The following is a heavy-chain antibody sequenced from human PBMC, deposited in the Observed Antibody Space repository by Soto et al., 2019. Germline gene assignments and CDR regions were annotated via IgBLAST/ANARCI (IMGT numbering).Heavy chain of an antibody. V-gene: IGHV3-23*01. CDR1: GFTFTSYA. CDR2: ISGSGGDT. J-gene: IGHJ4*02. D-gene: IGHD3-3*01. CDR3: AKHDFWTLYNTGLDS. Sequence: EVQLLESGGGLVQPGGSLRLSCSASGFTFTSYAMSWVRQAPGKGLEWVSGISGSGGDTKSADSVKGRFTISRDNFKNMLYVQMNSLRAEDTAVYYCAKHDFWTLYNTGLDSWGQGTLVTVSS.